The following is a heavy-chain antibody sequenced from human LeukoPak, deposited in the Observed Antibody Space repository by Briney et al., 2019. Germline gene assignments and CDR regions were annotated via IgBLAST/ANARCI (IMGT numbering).Heavy chain of an antibody. CDR1: GYSISSGYY. V-gene: IGHV4-38-2*02. Sequence: PSETLSLTCAVSGYSISSGYYWGWIRQPPGKGLEWIGRIYHSGNTYYNPSLKSRVTISVNTYKNQFDLKLSSVTAADTAVYYCARDRWYSSSYSGSWYFDYWGQGTLVTVSS. CDR3: ARDRWYSSSYSGSWYFDY. CDR2: IYHSGNT. D-gene: IGHD6-13*01. J-gene: IGHJ4*02.